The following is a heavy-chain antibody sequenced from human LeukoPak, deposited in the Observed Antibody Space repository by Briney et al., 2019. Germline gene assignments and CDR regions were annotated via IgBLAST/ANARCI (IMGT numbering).Heavy chain of an antibody. CDR2: ISDSGGRT. CDR3: AKRGVVIRVILVGFHKEAYYFDS. CDR1: GITLSNYG. V-gene: IGHV3-23*01. J-gene: IGHJ4*02. Sequence: GGSLRLSCAVSGITLSNYGMSWVRQAPGKGLEWVAGISDSGGRTNYADSVKGRFTISRDNPKNTLYLQMNSLRAKDTVVYFCAKRGVVIRVILVGFHKEAYYFDSWGQGALVTVSS. D-gene: IGHD3-22*01.